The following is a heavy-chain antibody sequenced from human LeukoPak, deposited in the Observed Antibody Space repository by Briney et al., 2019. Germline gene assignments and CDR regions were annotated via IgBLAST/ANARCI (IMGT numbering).Heavy chain of an antibody. D-gene: IGHD6-19*01. CDR3: ARGHDVYSSGWYKFDY. Sequence: ASVKVSCKASGGTFSSYAISWVRQAPGQGLEWMGRIIPIFGTANYAQKFQGRVTITTDESTSTAYMELSSLRSEDTAVYYCARGHDVYSSGWYKFDYWGQGTLVTVSS. V-gene: IGHV1-69*05. CDR2: IIPIFGTA. CDR1: GGTFSSYA. J-gene: IGHJ4*02.